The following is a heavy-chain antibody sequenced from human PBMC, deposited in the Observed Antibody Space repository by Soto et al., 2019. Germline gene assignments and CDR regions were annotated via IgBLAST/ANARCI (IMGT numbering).Heavy chain of an antibody. Sequence: GGSLRLSCAASGFTFSSYSMNWVRQAPGKGLEWVSSISSSSSYIYYADSVKGRFTISRDNAKNSLYLQMNSLRAEDTAVYYCARDEKVLAGLLYYYGMDVWGQGTTVTVSS. D-gene: IGHD2-21*01. CDR1: GFTFSSYS. V-gene: IGHV3-21*01. CDR3: ARDEKVLAGLLYYYGMDV. CDR2: ISSSSSYI. J-gene: IGHJ6*02.